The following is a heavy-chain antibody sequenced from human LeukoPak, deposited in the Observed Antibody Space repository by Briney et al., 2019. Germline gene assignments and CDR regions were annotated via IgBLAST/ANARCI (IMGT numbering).Heavy chain of an antibody. D-gene: IGHD5-18*01. J-gene: IGHJ4*02. Sequence: SEALSLTCDVSGVSINTCCYYWAWVRPPPGKGLGWIGYKYYSRSTRYNSSLRSRLTISLDSSKNQFSLRLTSVTAADTAVYYCARGRSYGFDFDSWGPGTLVIVSS. CDR2: KYYSRST. CDR3: ARGRSYGFDFDS. V-gene: IGHV4-61*01. CDR1: GVSINTCCYY.